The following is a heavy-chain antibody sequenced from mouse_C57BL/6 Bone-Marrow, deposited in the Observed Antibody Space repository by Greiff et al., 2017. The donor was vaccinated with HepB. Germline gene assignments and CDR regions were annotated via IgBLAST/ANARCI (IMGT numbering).Heavy chain of an antibody. CDR3: ARKAHTVYYFDY. CDR2: ISSGSSTI. J-gene: IGHJ2*01. Sequence: EVQLVESGGGLVKPGGSLKLSCAASGFTFSDYGMHWVRQAPEKGLEWVAYISSGSSTIYYADTVKGRFTISRANAKNTLFLQMTSLRSEDTAMYYCARKAHTVYYFDYWGQGTTLTVSS. CDR1: GFTFSDYG. V-gene: IGHV5-17*01. D-gene: IGHD1-1*01.